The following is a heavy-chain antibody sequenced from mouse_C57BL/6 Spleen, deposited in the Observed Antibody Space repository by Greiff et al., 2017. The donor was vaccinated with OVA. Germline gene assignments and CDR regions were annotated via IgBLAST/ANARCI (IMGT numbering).Heavy chain of an antibody. Sequence: EVQLVEPGGGLVKPGGSLKLSCAASGFTFSSYAMSWVRQTPEKRLEWVATISDGGSYTYYPDNVKGRFTISRDNAKNNLYLQRSHLKSEDTAMYYCARDRDSNYAMDYWGQGTAVTVSS. V-gene: IGHV5-4*01. CDR3: ARDRDSNYAMDY. J-gene: IGHJ4*01. CDR1: GFTFSSYA. D-gene: IGHD2-5*01. CDR2: ISDGGSYT.